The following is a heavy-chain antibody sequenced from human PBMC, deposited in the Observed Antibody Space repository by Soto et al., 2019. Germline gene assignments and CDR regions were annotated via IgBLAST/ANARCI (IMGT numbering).Heavy chain of an antibody. Sequence: SETLSLTCAVYGGSFSGYYWSWIRQPPGKGLEWIGEINHSGSTNYNPSLTSRVTISVDTSKNQFSLKLSSVTAADTAVYYCASDMITFGGVIETDDYWGQATLVTVS. V-gene: IGHV4-34*01. CDR2: INHSGST. CDR3: ASDMITFGGVIETDDY. D-gene: IGHD3-16*02. J-gene: IGHJ4*02. CDR1: GGSFSGYY.